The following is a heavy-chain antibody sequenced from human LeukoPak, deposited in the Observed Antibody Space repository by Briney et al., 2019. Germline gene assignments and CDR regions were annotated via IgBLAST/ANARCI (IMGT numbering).Heavy chain of an antibody. CDR2: IYYSGST. J-gene: IGHJ4*02. Sequence: SETLSLTCTVSGGSISSSSYYWGWIRQPPGKGLEWIGSIYYSGSTYYNPSLKSRVTISVDTSKNQFSLKLSSVTAADTAVYYCARLGELLPPLFDYWGQGTLVTVSS. CDR1: GGSISSSSYY. D-gene: IGHD1-26*01. V-gene: IGHV4-39*01. CDR3: ARLGELLPPLFDY.